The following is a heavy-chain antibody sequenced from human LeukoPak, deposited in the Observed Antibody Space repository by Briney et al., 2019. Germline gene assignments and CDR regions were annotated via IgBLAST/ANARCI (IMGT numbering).Heavy chain of an antibody. CDR2: IYDSGST. V-gene: IGHV4-39*01. Sequence: SETLSLTCTVSGGSISSSSYYWGWSRQPPGKGLGWFGSIYDSGSTYYNPSLKSRVTISVDTSKNQFSLKLSSVTAADTAVYYCARPSIGIAVAGGYFQHWGQGTLVTVSS. CDR1: GGSISSSSYY. D-gene: IGHD6-19*01. CDR3: ARPSIGIAVAGGYFQH. J-gene: IGHJ1*01.